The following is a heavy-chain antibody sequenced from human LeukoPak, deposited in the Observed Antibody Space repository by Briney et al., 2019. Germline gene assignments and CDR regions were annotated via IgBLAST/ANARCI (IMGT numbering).Heavy chain of an antibody. CDR3: AIALRAVTIFGVVINTRFDY. V-gene: IGHV4-34*01. CDR1: GGSFSGYY. D-gene: IGHD3-3*01. CDR2: INHSGST. J-gene: IGHJ4*02. Sequence: SETLSLTCAVYGGSFSGYYWSWIRQPPGKGLEWIGEINHSGSTNYNPSLKSRVTISVDTSKNQFSLKLSSVTAADTAVYYCAIALRAVTIFGVVINTRFDYWGQGTLVTVSS.